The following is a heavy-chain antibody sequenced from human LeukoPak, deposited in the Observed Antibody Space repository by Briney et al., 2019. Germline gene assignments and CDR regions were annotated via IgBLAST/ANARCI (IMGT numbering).Heavy chain of an antibody. J-gene: IGHJ6*02. CDR2: IDWDDDK. CDR3: ARMTAIPYYYYGMDV. CDR1: GFSLSTSGMC. V-gene: IGHV2-70*11. Sequence: SGPTLVDPTQTLTLTCTFSGFSLSTSGMCVSWIRQPPGKALEWLARIDWDDDKYYSTSLKTRLTISKDTSKSQVVLTMTNMDPVDTATYYCARMTAIPYYYYGMDVWGQGTTVTVAS. D-gene: IGHD2-21*02.